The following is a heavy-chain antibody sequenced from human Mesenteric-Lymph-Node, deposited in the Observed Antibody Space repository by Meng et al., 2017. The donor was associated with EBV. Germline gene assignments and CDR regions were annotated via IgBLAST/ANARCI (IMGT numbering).Heavy chain of an antibody. CDR2: NYSSGIT. D-gene: IGHD2/OR15-2a*01. J-gene: IGHJ4*02. V-gene: IGHV4-30-4*01. Sequence: QSQESGPGPVTPSPPRALPRSVASGAWNNEAYYWTCVRQPPEKCREWMRYNYSSGITYYNPSLKSRVSISTDTSINQFSLKLTSVTAADTAVYYCASGLLHTSMPYWGQGILVTVSS. CDR3: ASGLLHTSMPY. CDR1: SGAWNNEAYY.